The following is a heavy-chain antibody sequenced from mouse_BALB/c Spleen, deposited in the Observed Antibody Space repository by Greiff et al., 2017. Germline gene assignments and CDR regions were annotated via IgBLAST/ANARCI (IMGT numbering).Heavy chain of an antibody. J-gene: IGHJ4*01. CDR2: IDPSDSET. Sequence: QVQLQQSGPQLVRPGASVKISCKASGYSFTSYWMHWVKQRPGQGLEWIGMIDPSDSETRLNQKFKDKATLTVDKSSSTAYMQLRSPTSEDSAVYYCARVGRGYAMDYWGQGTSVTVSS. V-gene: IGHV1S126*01. CDR1: GYSFTSYW. D-gene: IGHD4-1*01. CDR3: ARVGRGYAMDY.